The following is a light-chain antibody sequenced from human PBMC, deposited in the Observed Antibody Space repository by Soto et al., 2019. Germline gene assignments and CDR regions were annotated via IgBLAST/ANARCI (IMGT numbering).Light chain of an antibody. V-gene: IGLV2-14*01. CDR3: GSFTSRSTYV. CDR2: GVS. Sequence: QSVLTQPASVSGSPGQSITISCTGTSSDVGGYNYVSWYQHHPGKAPKLMIYGVSNRPSGISNRFSGSKSGSAASLTISGLEAEDEADYYCGSFTSRSTYVFGTGTKV. J-gene: IGLJ1*01. CDR1: SSDVGGYNY.